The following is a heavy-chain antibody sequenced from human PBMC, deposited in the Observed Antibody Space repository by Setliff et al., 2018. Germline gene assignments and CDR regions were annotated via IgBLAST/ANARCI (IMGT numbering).Heavy chain of an antibody. CDR3: ARERATIVVEPDQAFFHH. CDR2: TSAYNGFI. Sequence: ASVKVSCKASGYTFTTYGIIWVRQAPGQGLEWMGWTSAYNGFIVYAQKFQGRVTMTTDTSTNTAYMELRSLRSDDTAVYYCARERATIVVEPDQAFFHHWGQGTLVTVSS. J-gene: IGHJ1*01. V-gene: IGHV1-18*01. D-gene: IGHD2-15*01. CDR1: GYTFTTYG.